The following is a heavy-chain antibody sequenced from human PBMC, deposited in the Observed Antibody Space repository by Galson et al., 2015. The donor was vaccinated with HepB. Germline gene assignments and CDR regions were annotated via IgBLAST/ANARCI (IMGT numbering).Heavy chain of an antibody. CDR2: ITPIFGTA. V-gene: IGHV1-69*13. Sequence: SVKVSCKASGGTFSTYTITWVRQAPGQGLEWMGGITPIFGTANYAQKFQGRVTITADGSTSTAYMELSSLGSEDTAVYYCARAPYQLLSLDYWGQGTLVTVSS. CDR3: ARAPYQLLSLDY. D-gene: IGHD2-2*01. J-gene: IGHJ4*02. CDR1: GGTFSTYT.